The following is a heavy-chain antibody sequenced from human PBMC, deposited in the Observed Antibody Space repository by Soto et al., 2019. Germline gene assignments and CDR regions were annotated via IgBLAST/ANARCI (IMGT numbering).Heavy chain of an antibody. D-gene: IGHD2-2*01. CDR3: AREDCTTTRCPSFDS. CDR1: GGSISSGDFY. J-gene: IGHJ5*01. Sequence: QVQLQESGPRLVKASQTLSLTCTVSGGSISSGDFYWSWIRQPPGKGLEWIGYIYYSGTTYYNPSLKSRVTPSVATSENQFALKLTSVTAADTAVYYCAREDCTTTRCPSFDSWGQGTLVTVSS. CDR2: IYYSGTT. V-gene: IGHV4-30-4*01.